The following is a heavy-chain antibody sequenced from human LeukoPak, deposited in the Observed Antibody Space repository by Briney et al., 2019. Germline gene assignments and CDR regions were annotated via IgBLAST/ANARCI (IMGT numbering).Heavy chain of an antibody. Sequence: ASVKVSCKASGYTLTGYYMHWVRQAPGRGLEWMGWINPNSGGTNYAQKFRGRVTMTRDTSISTAYMELSRLRSDDTAVYYCARDPHCSSTSCYYYYMDVWGKGTTVTISS. CDR3: ARDPHCSSTSCYYYYMDV. J-gene: IGHJ6*03. D-gene: IGHD2-2*01. CDR1: GYTLTGYY. CDR2: INPNSGGT. V-gene: IGHV1-2*02.